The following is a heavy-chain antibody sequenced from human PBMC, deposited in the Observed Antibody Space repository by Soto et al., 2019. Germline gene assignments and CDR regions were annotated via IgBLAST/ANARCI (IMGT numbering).Heavy chain of an antibody. Sequence: SETLSLTCDVYGGSFSCYYWIWIRQPPGKGLEWLGEINHSGITDYNPSLKSRITISIDTSKKQFSLKLNSVTAADTAVYYCAIGPRMWLAGGGYWGQGTQVTVPQ. J-gene: IGHJ4*02. D-gene: IGHD6-19*01. CDR3: AIGPRMWLAGGGY. CDR2: INHSGIT. V-gene: IGHV4-34*01. CDR1: GGSFSCYY.